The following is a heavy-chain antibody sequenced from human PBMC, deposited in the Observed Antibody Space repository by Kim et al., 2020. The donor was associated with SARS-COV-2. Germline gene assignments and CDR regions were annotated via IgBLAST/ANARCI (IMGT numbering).Heavy chain of an antibody. V-gene: IGHV1-2*02. Sequence: ASVKVSCKASGYTFTGYYMHWVRQAPGQGLEWMGWINPNSGGTNYAQKFQGRVTMTRDTSISTAYMELSRLRSDDTAVYYCARRPGLTRGYSSSPRENFDIWGQGTMVTVSS. CDR3: ARRPGLTRGYSSSPRENFDI. CDR1: GYTFTGYY. D-gene: IGHD6-13*01. J-gene: IGHJ3*02. CDR2: INPNSGGT.